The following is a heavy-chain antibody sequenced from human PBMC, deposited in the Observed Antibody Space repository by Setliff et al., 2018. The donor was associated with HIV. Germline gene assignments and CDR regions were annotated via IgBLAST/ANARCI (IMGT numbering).Heavy chain of an antibody. CDR2: FDPELGET. CDR3: ATDNREGVGTPYYFDY. J-gene: IGHJ4*02. V-gene: IGHV1-24*01. Sequence: ASVKVSCKVSGYTLTKLSMHWVRQAPEKGLGWMGGFDPELGETFFAQNFRGRLTMTQDTSTDTAYMELTSLRSDDTAMYYCATDNREGVGTPYYFDYWGQGTQVTV. D-gene: IGHD1-26*01. CDR1: GYTLTKLS.